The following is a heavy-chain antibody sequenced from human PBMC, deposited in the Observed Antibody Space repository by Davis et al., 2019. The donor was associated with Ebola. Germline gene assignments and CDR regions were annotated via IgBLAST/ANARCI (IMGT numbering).Heavy chain of an antibody. V-gene: IGHV4-38-2*02. D-gene: IGHD3-22*01. CDR3: GRDRPSGYYDY. CDR2: INHAGIT. J-gene: IGHJ4*02. CDR1: GYSISSDYY. Sequence: PSGTLSLTCAVSGYSISSDYYWGWIRQSPVKGLEWIASINHAGITYYNPSLKSRVTISVDMSKNQFSLKLKSLTAADTAVYYCGRDRPSGYYDYWGQGTLVTVSS.